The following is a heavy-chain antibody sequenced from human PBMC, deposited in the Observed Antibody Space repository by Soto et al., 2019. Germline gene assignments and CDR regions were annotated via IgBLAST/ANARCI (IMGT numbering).Heavy chain of an antibody. Sequence: GGSLRLSCAASGFTFSSYAMHWVRQTPGKGLEWVAVISCDGSNKYYADSVKGRFTISRDNSKNTLYLQMNSLRAVDTAVYYCAREGAPDYGDFTYLWDYYYYYGMDVWGQGTTVTVSS. CDR3: AREGAPDYGDFTYLWDYYYYYGMDV. V-gene: IGHV3-30*01. CDR2: ISCDGSNK. D-gene: IGHD4-17*01. J-gene: IGHJ6*02. CDR1: GFTFSSYA.